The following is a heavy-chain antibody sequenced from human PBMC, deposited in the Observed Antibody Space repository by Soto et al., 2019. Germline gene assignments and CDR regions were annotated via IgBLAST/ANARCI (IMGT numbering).Heavy chain of an antibody. CDR3: ASSFLALDAFEI. CDR2: MNPNSGNT. Sequence: QVHLVQSGAEVKKPGASVKVSCKASGNTFTSYDLNWVRQATGQGLECMGWMNPNSGNTGYAQKFQGRVTMTWNTSISTAYMELSSLRSEDTAVYYCASSFLALDAFEIWGQGTMVTVSS. D-gene: IGHD3-16*01. CDR1: GNTFTSYD. V-gene: IGHV1-8*01. J-gene: IGHJ3*02.